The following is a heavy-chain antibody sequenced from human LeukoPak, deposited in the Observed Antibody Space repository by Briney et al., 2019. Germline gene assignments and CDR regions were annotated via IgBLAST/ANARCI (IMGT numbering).Heavy chain of an antibody. CDR1: EFTFSSYW. CDR2: INQDGSEK. Sequence: GGSLRLSCAASEFTFSSYWMSWVRQAPGKGLEWVANINQDGSEKYYVDSVMGRFTISRDNAQNSLFLQMNSLRAEDTAVYYCARSDFWSGYWPNYFDYWGQGTLVTVSS. J-gene: IGHJ4*02. D-gene: IGHD3-3*01. V-gene: IGHV3-7*01. CDR3: ARSDFWSGYWPNYFDY.